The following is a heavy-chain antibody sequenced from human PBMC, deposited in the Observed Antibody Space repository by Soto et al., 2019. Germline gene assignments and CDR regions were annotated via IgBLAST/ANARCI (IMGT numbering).Heavy chain of an antibody. J-gene: IGHJ6*02. V-gene: IGHV4-59*01. CDR2: MYNTGST. Sequence: SETLSLTCAVSGGSISGYCWSCIRQPPGKGLEWIGYMYNTGSTVYNPSFKSRVTISVDTSKNQFSLKLNSVTAADTAVYYCARDLWGYCGTDCYPLDVWGQGTTVT. CDR1: GGSISGYC. CDR3: ARDLWGYCGTDCYPLDV. D-gene: IGHD2-21*02.